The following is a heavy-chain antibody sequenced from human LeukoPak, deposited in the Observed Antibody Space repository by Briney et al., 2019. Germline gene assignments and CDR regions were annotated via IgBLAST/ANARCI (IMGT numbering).Heavy chain of an antibody. CDR2: IYYSGST. CDR1: GGSISSSGYY. V-gene: IGHV4-39*01. Sequence: SETLSLTCTVSGGSISSSGYYWGWIRQPPGKGLEWIGSIYYSGSTYYNPSLKSRVTISVDTSKNQFSLKLSSVTAADTAVYYCARHRRGTGYSSSWYEWDYGMDVWGQGTTVTVSS. CDR3: ARHRRGTGYSSSWYEWDYGMDV. D-gene: IGHD6-13*01. J-gene: IGHJ6*02.